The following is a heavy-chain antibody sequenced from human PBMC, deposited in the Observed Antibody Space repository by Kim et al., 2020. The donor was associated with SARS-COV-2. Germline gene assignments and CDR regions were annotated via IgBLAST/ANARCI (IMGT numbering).Heavy chain of an antibody. J-gene: IGHJ2*01. V-gene: IGHV4-59*08. D-gene: IGHD2-2*01. Sequence: PKSRVTISVDTSKNQFSLKLSSVTAADTAVYYCARRSRDGYKPNWYFDLWGRGTLVTVSS. CDR3: ARRSRDGYKPNWYFDL.